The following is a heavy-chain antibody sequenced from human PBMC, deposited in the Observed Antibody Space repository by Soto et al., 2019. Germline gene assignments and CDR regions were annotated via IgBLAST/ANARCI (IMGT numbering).Heavy chain of an antibody. CDR1: GFPFSNYA. CDR3: AKDQGSSWYEIDY. V-gene: IGHV3-23*01. J-gene: IGHJ4*02. D-gene: IGHD6-13*01. Sequence: GGSLILSCAASGFPFSNYAVTWVRTAPGKGLEWVSTISGSGGSTYYADSVKGRFTISRDNSKNTLYLQMNSLRAEDTAVYYYAKDQGSSWYEIDYWGQGTLVTVSS. CDR2: ISGSGGST.